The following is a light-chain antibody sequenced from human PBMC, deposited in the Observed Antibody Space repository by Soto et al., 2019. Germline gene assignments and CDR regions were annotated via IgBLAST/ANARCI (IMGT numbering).Light chain of an antibody. V-gene: IGKV2-28*01. CDR1: QSLLHSNGYNY. CDR3: MQALQAPIT. CDR2: LGS. Sequence: DIVMTQSQLSLPVTHGEPASISCRSIQSLLHSNGYNYLDWYLQKPGQSPQLLIYLGSNRASGVPDRFSGIGSGTDFTLSISTVDAGDGGVYEGMQALQAPITVGQVTRLEIK. J-gene: IGKJ5*01.